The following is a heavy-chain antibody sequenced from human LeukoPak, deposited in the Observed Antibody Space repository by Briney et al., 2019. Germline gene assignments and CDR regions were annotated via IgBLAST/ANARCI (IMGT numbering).Heavy chain of an antibody. Sequence: GGSLRLSCAASGFTFSSYGMHWVRQAPGKGLEWVAVISYDGSNKYYADSVKGRFTISRDNSKNTLYLQMNSLRAEDTAVHYCAKGDVDTAMVRGYWGQGTLVTVSS. CDR2: ISYDGSNK. CDR3: AKGDVDTAMVRGY. J-gene: IGHJ4*02. CDR1: GFTFSSYG. D-gene: IGHD5-18*01. V-gene: IGHV3-30*18.